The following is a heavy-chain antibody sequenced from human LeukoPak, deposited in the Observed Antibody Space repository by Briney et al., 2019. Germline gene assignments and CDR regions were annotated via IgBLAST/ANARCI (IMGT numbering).Heavy chain of an antibody. D-gene: IGHD6-13*01. CDR2: INSDGSST. CDR3: ARGVEGRSSSINN. J-gene: IGHJ4*02. V-gene: IGHV3-74*01. CDR1: GFTFSSYW. Sequence: PGGSVRLSCAASGFTFSSYWMHWVRQVPGKGLVWVSRINSDGSSTTYADSVKGRFTISRDSAKNTLYLQMNSLRAEDTAVYYCARGVEGRSSSINNWGQGILVTVSS.